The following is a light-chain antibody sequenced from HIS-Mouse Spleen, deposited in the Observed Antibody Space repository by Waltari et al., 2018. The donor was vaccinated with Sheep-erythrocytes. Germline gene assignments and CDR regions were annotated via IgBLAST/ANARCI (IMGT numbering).Light chain of an antibody. CDR1: QGISSA. J-gene: IGKJ1*01. V-gene: IGKV1D-13*01. CDR2: DAS. Sequence: AIQLTQSPSSLSAPAVDRVTITCRASQGISSALAWYQQKPGKAPKLLIYDASSLESGVPSRFSGSGSGTDFTLTISSLQPEDFATYYCQQFNNYPRTFGQGTKVEIK. CDR3: QQFNNYPRT.